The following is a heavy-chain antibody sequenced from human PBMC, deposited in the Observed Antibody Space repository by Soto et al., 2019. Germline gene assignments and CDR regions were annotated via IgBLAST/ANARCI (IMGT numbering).Heavy chain of an antibody. CDR2: ISYDGRNK. CDR3: ATEMRQMATTYSFDY. CDR1: GFIFTNYG. Sequence: HPGGSLRLSCAASGFIFTNYGIHWVRQAPGKGLEWVAVISYDGRNKYYADSVKGRFTISRDNSKNTLYLQMNSLRAEDTAVYYCATEMRQMATTYSFDYWGQGTLVTVSS. D-gene: IGHD5-12*01. J-gene: IGHJ4*02. V-gene: IGHV3-30*03.